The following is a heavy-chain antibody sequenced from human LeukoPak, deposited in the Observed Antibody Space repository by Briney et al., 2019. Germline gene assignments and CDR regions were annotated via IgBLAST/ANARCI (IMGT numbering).Heavy chain of an antibody. CDR3: ARLDTSGSDYFQY. CDR1: GYSFTSYW. J-gene: IGHJ1*01. D-gene: IGHD6-19*01. V-gene: IGHV5-51*01. CDR2: IYPVDSDT. Sequence: KFGESLKISCKGSGYSFTSYWIGWARQMPGKGLEWMGIIYPVDSDTRYSPSFQGQVTISADKSISTAYLQWSSLKASDTAMYFCARLDTSGSDYFQYWGQGTLVTVSS.